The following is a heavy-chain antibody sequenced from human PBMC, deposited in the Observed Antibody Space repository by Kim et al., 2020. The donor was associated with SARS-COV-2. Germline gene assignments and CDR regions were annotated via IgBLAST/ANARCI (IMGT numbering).Heavy chain of an antibody. V-gene: IGHV4-61*01. CDR1: GGSVSSGSYY. Sequence: SETLSLTCTVSGGSVSSGSYYWSWIRQPPGKGLEWIGYIYYSGSTNYNPSLKSRVTISVDTSKNQFSLKLSSVTAADTAVYYCAREWVSSWHRPFFDYWGQGTLVTVSS. J-gene: IGHJ4*02. D-gene: IGHD6-13*01. CDR2: IYYSGST. CDR3: AREWVSSWHRPFFDY.